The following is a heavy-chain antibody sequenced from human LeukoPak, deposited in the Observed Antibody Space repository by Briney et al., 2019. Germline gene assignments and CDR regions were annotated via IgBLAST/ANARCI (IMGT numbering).Heavy chain of an antibody. Sequence: SGTLSLTCAVSGGSISSYYWSWIRQPPGKGLEWIGYIYYSGSTNYNPSLKSRVTISVDTSKNQFSLKLSSVTAADTAVYYCARDLAELFDYWGQGTLVTVSS. CDR3: ARDLAELFDY. V-gene: IGHV4-59*12. CDR2: IYYSGST. CDR1: GGSISSYY. J-gene: IGHJ4*02. D-gene: IGHD1-26*01.